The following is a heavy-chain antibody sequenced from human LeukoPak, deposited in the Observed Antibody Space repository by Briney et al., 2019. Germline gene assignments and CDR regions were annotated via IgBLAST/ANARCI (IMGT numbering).Heavy chain of an antibody. Sequence: SETPSLTCAVYGGSFSGYYWSWIRQPPGKGLEWIGEINHSGSTNYNPSLKSRVTISVDTSKNQFSLKLSSVTAADTAVYYCARGGGSGSYYKRRPHYYYGMDVWGQGTTVTVSS. CDR1: GGSFSGYY. CDR3: ARGGGSGSYYKRRPHYYYGMDV. V-gene: IGHV4-34*01. J-gene: IGHJ6*02. D-gene: IGHD3-10*01. CDR2: INHSGST.